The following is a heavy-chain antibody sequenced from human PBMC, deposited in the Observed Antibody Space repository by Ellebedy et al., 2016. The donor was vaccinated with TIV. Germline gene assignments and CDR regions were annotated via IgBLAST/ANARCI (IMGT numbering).Heavy chain of an antibody. D-gene: IGHD2-15*01. Sequence: GGSLRLSXVASGFTFSNYWMHWVRQALGKGLDWVANIKEDGSTIYYVDSVKGRFTISRDNAKNSLYLQMNSLRTEDTAVYYCARAIGSGDGTWGQGALVTVSS. CDR2: IKEDGSTI. V-gene: IGHV3-7*01. CDR3: ARAIGSGDGT. J-gene: IGHJ5*02. CDR1: GFTFSNYW.